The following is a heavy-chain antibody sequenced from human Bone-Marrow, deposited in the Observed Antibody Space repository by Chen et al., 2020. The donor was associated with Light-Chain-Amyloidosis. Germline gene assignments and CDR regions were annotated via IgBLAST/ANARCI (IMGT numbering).Heavy chain of an antibody. CDR3: AKAGSYRFDS. D-gene: IGHD1-26*01. J-gene: IGHJ4*02. CDR1: GFTFSTYW. Sequence: EVQLVETGGGLIQPGGSLRLSCAASGFTFSTYWMHWVRQAPGKGLVWVARMNSAGSGTSYADSVKGRFIISRDNAKNTLYLQVNSLRPEDTAVYYCAKAGSYRFDSWGQGTLVTVSS. CDR2: MNSAGSGT. V-gene: IGHV3-74*02.